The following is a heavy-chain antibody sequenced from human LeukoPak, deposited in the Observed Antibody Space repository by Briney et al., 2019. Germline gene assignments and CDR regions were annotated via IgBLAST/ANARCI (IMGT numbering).Heavy chain of an antibody. Sequence: GGSLRLSCAASGFTFDDYAMHWVRQAPGKGLEWVPLISGDGGSTYYADSVKGRFTISRDNSKNSLYLQMNSLRTEDTALYYCAKDYSDSSGYYYGGAGAFDIWGQGTMVTVSS. V-gene: IGHV3-43*02. CDR2: ISGDGGST. J-gene: IGHJ3*02. CDR1: GFTFDDYA. D-gene: IGHD3-22*01. CDR3: AKDYSDSSGYYYGGAGAFDI.